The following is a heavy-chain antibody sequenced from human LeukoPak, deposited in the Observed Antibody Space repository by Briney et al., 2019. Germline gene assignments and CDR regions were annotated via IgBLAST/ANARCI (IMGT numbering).Heavy chain of an antibody. D-gene: IGHD3-22*01. CDR1: GFSLSTSGVG. CDR2: IYWDDDK. CDR3: AHRLYGYDSSGFDY. J-gene: IGHJ4*02. Sequence: ESGPTLVKPTQTLTLTCTFSGFSLSTSGVGVGWIRQPPGKALEWLALIYWDDDKRYSPSLKSRLTITKDTSKNQVVLTMTNMDPVDTATYYCAHRLYGYDSSGFDYWGQGTLVTVSS. V-gene: IGHV2-5*02.